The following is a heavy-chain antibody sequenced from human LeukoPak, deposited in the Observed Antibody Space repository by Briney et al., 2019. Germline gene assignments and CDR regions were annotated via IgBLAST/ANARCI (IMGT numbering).Heavy chain of an antibody. J-gene: IGHJ3*02. V-gene: IGHV5-51*01. CDR1: GYSFTSYW. D-gene: IGHD3-22*01. CDR3: ARQKGAYYYDSSGYGAFDI. Sequence: GESLKVSCKGSGYSFTSYWIGWVRQMPGKGLEWMGIIYPGDSDTRYSPSFQGQVTISADKSISTAYLQWSSPKASDTAMYYCARQKGAYYYDSSGYGAFDIWGQGTMVTVSS. CDR2: IYPGDSDT.